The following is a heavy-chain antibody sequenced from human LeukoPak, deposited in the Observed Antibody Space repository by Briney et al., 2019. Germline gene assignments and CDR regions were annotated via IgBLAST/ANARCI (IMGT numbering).Heavy chain of an antibody. Sequence: GESLKISCKGSGYSFTSYWIGWVRQMPGKGLEWMGIIYPGDSDTRYSPSFQGQVTISADKSISTAYLQWSSLKASDTAMYYCARLGAAAAQNWYFDLWGRGTLVTVSS. CDR3: ARLGAAAAQNWYFDL. CDR1: GYSFTSYW. V-gene: IGHV5-51*01. J-gene: IGHJ2*01. CDR2: IYPGDSDT. D-gene: IGHD6-13*01.